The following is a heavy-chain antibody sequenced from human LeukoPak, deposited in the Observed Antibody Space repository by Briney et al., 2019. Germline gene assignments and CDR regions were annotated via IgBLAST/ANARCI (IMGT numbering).Heavy chain of an antibody. D-gene: IGHD5-24*01. CDR3: ARDHKGGDGSDAFDI. CDR1: GYTFTSYG. V-gene: IGHV1-18*01. J-gene: IGHJ3*02. Sequence: ASVKVSCKACGYTFTSYGISWVRQAPGQGLEWMGWISAYNGNTNYAQKLQGRVTMTTDTSTSTAYMELRSLRSDDTAVYYCARDHKGGDGSDAFDIWGHGTMVTVSS. CDR2: ISAYNGNT.